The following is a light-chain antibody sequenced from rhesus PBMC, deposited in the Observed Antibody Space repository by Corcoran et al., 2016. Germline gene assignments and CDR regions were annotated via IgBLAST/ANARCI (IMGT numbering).Light chain of an antibody. Sequence: EIVKTQSPGTLSLSPGERATLSCRASQSVSSSLAWYQQKPGQAPSLLSSGASSRATGIPDRVSGNGSWTDYTLPISSLQPEDVATYYCLQDYTPPWTFGQGTKVEIE. V-gene: IGKV3-42*01. CDR1: QSVSSS. J-gene: IGKJ1*01. CDR3: LQDYTPPWT. CDR2: GAS.